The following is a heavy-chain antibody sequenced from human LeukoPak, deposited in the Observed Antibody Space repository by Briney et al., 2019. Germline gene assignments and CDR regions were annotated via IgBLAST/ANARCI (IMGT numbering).Heavy chain of an antibody. CDR2: ISYDGSNK. Sequence: GGSLRLSCAASGFTFSSYGMHWVRQAPGKGLEWVAVISYDGSNKDYTDSVKGRFIISRDDSKNTLYLQMNSLRTEDTAVYYCARDKYSSGNFDYWGQGSLVTVSS. CDR1: GFTFSSYG. J-gene: IGHJ4*02. V-gene: IGHV3-30*03. D-gene: IGHD6-19*01. CDR3: ARDKYSSGNFDY.